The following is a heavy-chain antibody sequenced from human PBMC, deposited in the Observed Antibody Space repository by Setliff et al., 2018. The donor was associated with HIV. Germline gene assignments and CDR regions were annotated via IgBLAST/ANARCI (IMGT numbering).Heavy chain of an antibody. CDR3: AKDRGGGWDAFDI. Sequence: QTGGSLRLSCAASGFTFDDYAMHWVRQAPGKGLEWVSGISWNSGSIGYADSVKGRFTISRDNAKNSLYLQMNSLRAEDTALYYCAKDRGGGWDAFDIWGQGTMVTVSS. CDR1: GFTFDDYA. D-gene: IGHD1-26*01. V-gene: IGHV3-9*01. CDR2: ISWNSGSI. J-gene: IGHJ3*02.